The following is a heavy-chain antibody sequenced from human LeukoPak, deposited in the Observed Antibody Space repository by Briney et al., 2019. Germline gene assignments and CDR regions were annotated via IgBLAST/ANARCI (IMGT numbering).Heavy chain of an antibody. CDR2: ISSSSSYI. V-gene: IGHV3-21*01. CDR3: ARDSDSSGYCDY. D-gene: IGHD3-22*01. J-gene: IGHJ4*02. Sequence: NPGGSLRLSCAASGFTFSSYSMNWVRQAPGKGLEWVSSISSSSSYIYYADSVKGRFTISRDNAKNSLYLQMNSLRAEDTAVYYCARDSDSSGYCDYWGQGTLVTVSS. CDR1: GFTFSSYS.